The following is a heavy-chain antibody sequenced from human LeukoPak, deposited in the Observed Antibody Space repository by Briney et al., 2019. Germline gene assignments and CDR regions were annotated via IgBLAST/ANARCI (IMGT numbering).Heavy chain of an antibody. D-gene: IGHD3-3*01. CDR3: AKEGAALEWLLPPTDY. Sequence: GGSLRLSCAASGFTFSNAWMNWVRQAPGKGLEWVGRIKSKPDGCTIDYAAPVKGRLTISRDDSKNMLYLQMNSLKTEDTAVYYCAKEGAALEWLLPPTDYWGQGTLVTVSS. CDR1: GFTFSNAW. J-gene: IGHJ4*02. CDR2: IKSKPDGCTI. V-gene: IGHV3-15*01.